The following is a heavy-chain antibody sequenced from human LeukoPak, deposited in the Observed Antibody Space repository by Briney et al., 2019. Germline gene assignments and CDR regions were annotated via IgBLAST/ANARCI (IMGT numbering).Heavy chain of an antibody. D-gene: IGHD3-9*01. CDR3: ASSPIHFDWLSSFDY. CDR2: INPNSGGT. V-gene: IGHV1-2*02. CDR1: GYTFTVYY. J-gene: IGHJ4*02. Sequence: ASVTVSFTASGYTFTVYYMHWVRQAPGQGLEWMGWINPNSGGTNYAQKFQGRVTMTRDTSISTAYMELSRLRSDDTAVYYCASSPIHFDWLSSFDYWGQGTLVSVSS.